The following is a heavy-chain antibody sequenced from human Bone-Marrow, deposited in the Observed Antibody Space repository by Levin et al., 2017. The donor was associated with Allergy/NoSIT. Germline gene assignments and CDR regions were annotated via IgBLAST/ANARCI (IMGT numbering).Heavy chain of an antibody. CDR1: GFRFRDFA. V-gene: IGHV3-33*01. Sequence: GESLKISCAPSGFRFRDFAMHWFRQGPGKGPEWVAIIWHDGSEKFYSDSVKGRFTISRDNYENTLFLQMNTLTVEDTAVYYCVRAGIQLSPDFWGQGTLVTVSS. CDR3: VRAGIQLSPDF. D-gene: IGHD4-11*01. CDR2: IWHDGSEK. J-gene: IGHJ4*02.